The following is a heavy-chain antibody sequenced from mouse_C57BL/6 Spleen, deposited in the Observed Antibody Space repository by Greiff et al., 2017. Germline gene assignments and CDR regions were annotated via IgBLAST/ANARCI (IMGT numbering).Heavy chain of an antibody. CDR3: TTGSRAWFAY. V-gene: IGHV14-4*01. CDR2: IDPETGDT. J-gene: IGHJ3*01. D-gene: IGHD3-3*01. Sequence: VQLKQSGAELVRPGASVKLSCTASGFNIKDDYMHWVKQRPEQGLEWIGWIDPETGDTEYASKFQGKATITADTSSNTAYLQLSSLTSEDTAVYYCTTGSRAWFAYWGQGTLVTVSA. CDR1: GFNIKDDY.